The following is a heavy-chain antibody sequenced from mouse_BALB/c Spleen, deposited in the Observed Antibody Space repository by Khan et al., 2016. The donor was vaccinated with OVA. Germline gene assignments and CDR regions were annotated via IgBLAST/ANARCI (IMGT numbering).Heavy chain of an antibody. CDR2: INPSNGYT. D-gene: IGHD2-10*01. Sequence: QVQLQQSGAELARPGASVKMSCKASGYTFTSYTIHWIKERPGQGLEWIGYINPSNGYTNYNQKFKDKVTLTTDKSSTTAYLQLSSLTSNDSTVYNGVRDGAYHGTDGWFAYWGQGTLVTVSA. CDR1: GYTFTSYT. V-gene: IGHV1-4*01. J-gene: IGHJ3*01. CDR3: VRDGAYHGTDGWFAY.